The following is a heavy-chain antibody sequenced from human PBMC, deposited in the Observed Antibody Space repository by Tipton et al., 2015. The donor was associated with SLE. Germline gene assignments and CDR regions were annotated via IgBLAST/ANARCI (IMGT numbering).Heavy chain of an antibody. CDR1: GGSISSGSYY. CDR2: IYYSGST. V-gene: IGHV4-61*10. CDR3: ARHLRGHDAFDI. D-gene: IGHD3-16*01. Sequence: TLSLTCTVSGGSISSGSYYWSWIRQPAGKGLEWIGCIYYSGSTSYNPSLKSRVTMSVDTSKNQFSLRLSSVTAADTVVYYCARHLRGHDAFDIWGQGTMVTVSS. J-gene: IGHJ3*02.